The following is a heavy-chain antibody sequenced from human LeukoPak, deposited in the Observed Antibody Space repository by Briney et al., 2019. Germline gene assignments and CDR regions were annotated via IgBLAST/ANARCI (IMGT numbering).Heavy chain of an antibody. CDR2: ISRSSSTI. CDR1: GFTFSSYS. D-gene: IGHD4-17*01. Sequence: GGSLRLSCAASGFTFSSYSMNWVRQAPGKGLEWVSYISRSSSTIFYADSVKGRFTISRDNAKNSLYLQMNSLRAEDTAVYYCARLLRYYFDYWGQGTLVTVSS. V-gene: IGHV3-48*01. CDR3: ARLLRYYFDY. J-gene: IGHJ4*02.